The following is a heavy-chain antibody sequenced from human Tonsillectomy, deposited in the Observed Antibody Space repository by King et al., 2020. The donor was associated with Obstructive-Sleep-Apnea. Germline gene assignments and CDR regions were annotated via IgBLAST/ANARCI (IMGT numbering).Heavy chain of an antibody. J-gene: IGHJ4*02. CDR2: TRNKAKGYTT. CDR1: GFTFSDHY. V-gene: IGHV3-72*01. Sequence: VQLVESGGGLVQPGGSLRLSCAASGFTFSDHYMDWVRQAPGKGLEWVGRTRNKAKGYTTEYAASVKGRFTISRDDSKNSLYLQLNSLKTEDTAVYYCARGAYCSGSSCYSGFDYWGQGTLVTVSS. D-gene: IGHD2-15*01. CDR3: ARGAYCSGSSCYSGFDY.